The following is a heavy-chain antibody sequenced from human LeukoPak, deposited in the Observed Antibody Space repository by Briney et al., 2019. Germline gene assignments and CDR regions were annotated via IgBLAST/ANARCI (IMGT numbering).Heavy chain of an antibody. CDR3: ASRKTYYYDSSGYSFDY. J-gene: IGHJ4*02. Sequence: GASVKVSCKASGGTFSSYAISWVRQAPGQGLERMGGIIPIFGTANYAQKFQGRVTITADESTSTAYMELSSLRSEDTAVYYCASRKTYYYDSSGYSFDYWGQGTLVTVSS. CDR2: IIPIFGTA. CDR1: GGTFSSYA. D-gene: IGHD3-22*01. V-gene: IGHV1-69*13.